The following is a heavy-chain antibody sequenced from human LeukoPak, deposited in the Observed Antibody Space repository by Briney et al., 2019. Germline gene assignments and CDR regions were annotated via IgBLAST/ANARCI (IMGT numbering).Heavy chain of an antibody. CDR2: INHSGST. Sequence: PSETLSLTCAVYGGSFSGYYWSWIRQPPGKGLEWIGEINHSGSTNYNPSLKGRVTISVDTSKNQFSLKLSSVTAADTAVYYCARWITFGVLLTRDYWGQGTLVTVSS. D-gene: IGHD3-10*01. J-gene: IGHJ4*02. CDR3: ARWITFGVLLTRDY. CDR1: GGSFSGYY. V-gene: IGHV4-34*01.